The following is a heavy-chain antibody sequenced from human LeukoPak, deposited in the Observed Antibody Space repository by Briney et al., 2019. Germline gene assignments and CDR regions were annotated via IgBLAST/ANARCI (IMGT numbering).Heavy chain of an antibody. Sequence: GGSLRLSCAASGFTFSNYWMHWVRQAPGKGLVWVSRIDSDGSITNYADSVKGRFTISRDNAKNTLYLQMNSLRAEDTAVYYCSRDPSAVAGNFDYWGQGSLVTVSS. CDR3: SRDPSAVAGNFDY. J-gene: IGHJ4*02. D-gene: IGHD6-19*01. CDR1: GFTFSNYW. V-gene: IGHV3-74*01. CDR2: IDSDGSIT.